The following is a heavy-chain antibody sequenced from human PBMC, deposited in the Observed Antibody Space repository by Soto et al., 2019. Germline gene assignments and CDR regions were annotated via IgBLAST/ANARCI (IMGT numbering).Heavy chain of an antibody. CDR1: GFTFTDYV. Sequence: GGSLRLSCVASGFTFTDYVMSWVRQVPGKGLEWVSSISDGGERTDYRDSVRGRFTISRDNARFTLHLQMNSLRVDDTATYFCARDRSTDFGMDVWGQGTTVTVSS. CDR2: ISDGGERT. D-gene: IGHD3-3*01. V-gene: IGHV3-23*01. J-gene: IGHJ6*02. CDR3: ARDRSTDFGMDV.